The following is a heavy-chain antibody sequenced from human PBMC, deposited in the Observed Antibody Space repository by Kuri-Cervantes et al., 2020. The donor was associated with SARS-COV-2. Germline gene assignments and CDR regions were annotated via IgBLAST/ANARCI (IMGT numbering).Heavy chain of an antibody. D-gene: IGHD3-3*01. CDR1: GYTFTSYD. CDR2: MNPNSGNT. J-gene: IGHJ5*02. CDR3: ARGLLGPDYDFWSGYRNNWFDP. V-gene: IGHV1-8*01. Sequence: ASVKVSCKASGYTFTSYDINWVRQATGQGLEWMGWMNPNSGNTGYAQKFQGRVTMTRNTSISTAYMELSSLRSEDTAVYYCARGLLGPDYDFWSGYRNNWFDPWGQGTPVTVSS.